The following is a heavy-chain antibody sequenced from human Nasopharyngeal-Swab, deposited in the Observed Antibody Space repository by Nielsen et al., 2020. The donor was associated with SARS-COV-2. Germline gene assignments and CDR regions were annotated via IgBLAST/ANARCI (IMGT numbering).Heavy chain of an antibody. CDR2: IYYSGST. CDR3: ARSVRGCSGGSCYSVEDV. J-gene: IGHJ6*02. Sequence: SETLSLPCTVSGGSLRSSSYYLGRIRHPPGKGLEWIGSIYYSGSTHYNPSLKSRLTISVDTSKNQFSLKLSSVTAADTAVYYCARSVRGCSGGSCYSVEDVWGQGTTVTVSS. CDR1: GGSLRSSSYY. V-gene: IGHV4-39*01. D-gene: IGHD2-15*01.